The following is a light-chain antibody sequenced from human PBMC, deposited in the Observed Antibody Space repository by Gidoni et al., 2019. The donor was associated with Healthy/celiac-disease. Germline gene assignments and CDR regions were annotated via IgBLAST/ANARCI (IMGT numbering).Light chain of an antibody. Sequence: DIVMTQSPLSLPVTPGEPASISCRSSQSLLHSNGYNYLDWYLQKPGQSPQLLIYLGSTRASGGPDRFSGSGSGTDFTLKISRVEAEDVGVYDCMQALQTPWTFGQGTKVEIK. V-gene: IGKV2-28*01. CDR3: MQALQTPWT. CDR1: QSLLHSNGYNY. CDR2: LGS. J-gene: IGKJ1*01.